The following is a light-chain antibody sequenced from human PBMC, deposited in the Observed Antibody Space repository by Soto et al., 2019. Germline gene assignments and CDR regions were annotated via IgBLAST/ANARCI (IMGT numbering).Light chain of an antibody. CDR2: GAS. CDR3: QQYGSSPVA. CDR1: QSVSSSY. Sequence: EIVLTQSPGTLSLSPGERATLSCRASQSVSSSYLAWYQQKPGQAPRLLIYGASSRATGIPDRFSGSGSGTDFTLTISRLEPEDFAVYYCQQYGSSPVAFGQGTKLEI. V-gene: IGKV3-20*01. J-gene: IGKJ2*01.